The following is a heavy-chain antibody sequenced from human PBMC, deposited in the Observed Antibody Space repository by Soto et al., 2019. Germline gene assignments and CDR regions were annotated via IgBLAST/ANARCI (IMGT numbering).Heavy chain of an antibody. CDR1: GFTFGSYA. Sequence: EVQLLESGGGLVQPGGSLRLSCVVSGFTFGSYAMSWVRQAPEKGPEWVAILGGNGFTTYYADSVKGRLTISGDKSKNTLFLQMNSLRADDTGVYYCAKALRHSLNFFYYMDVWGRGTSVTVSS. CDR3: AKALRHSLNFFYYMDV. V-gene: IGHV3-23*01. J-gene: IGHJ6*03. D-gene: IGHD5-18*01. CDR2: LGGNGFTT.